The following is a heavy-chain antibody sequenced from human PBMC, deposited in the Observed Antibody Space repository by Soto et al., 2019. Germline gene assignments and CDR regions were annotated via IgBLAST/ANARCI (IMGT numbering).Heavy chain of an antibody. J-gene: IGHJ5*02. CDR1: GGSISSSNW. V-gene: IGHV4-4*02. Sequence: PSETLSLTCAVSGGSISSSNWWSWVRQPPGKGLEWIGEIYHSGSTNYNPSLKSRVTISVDKSKNQFSLKLSSVTAADTAVYYCARDPQRDCGGDCYSRRFDPWGQGXLVTVYS. D-gene: IGHD2-21*02. CDR3: ARDPQRDCGGDCYSRRFDP. CDR2: IYHSGST.